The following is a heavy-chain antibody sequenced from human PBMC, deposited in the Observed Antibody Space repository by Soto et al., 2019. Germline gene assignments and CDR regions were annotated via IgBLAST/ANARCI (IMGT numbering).Heavy chain of an antibody. CDR1: GYTFTSFY. CDR2: INPSGGST. V-gene: IGHV1-46*01. J-gene: IGHJ4*02. Sequence: GASVKVSCKASGYTFTSFYMHWVRQAPGQGLEWMGIINPSGGSTSYAQKFQGRVTMTRDTSTSTVYMELSSLRSEDTAVYYCASISSGWVFDYWGQGTLVTVSS. D-gene: IGHD6-19*01. CDR3: ASISSGWVFDY.